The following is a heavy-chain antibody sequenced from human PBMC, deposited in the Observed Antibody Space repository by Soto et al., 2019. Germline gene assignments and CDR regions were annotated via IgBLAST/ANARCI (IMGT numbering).Heavy chain of an antibody. CDR2: IYPGDSNT. CDR3: ARHAYDFWSGHPNPRYYYGMDV. Sequence: PGESLKISCKGSGYSFTSYWIGWARQMPGKGLEWMGIIYPGDSNTRYSPSLQGQVTISVDKSISTAYLQWSSLKATDTAMYYCARHAYDFWSGHPNPRYYYGMDVWGQGTTVTV. J-gene: IGHJ6*02. D-gene: IGHD3-3*01. V-gene: IGHV5-51*01. CDR1: GYSFTSYW.